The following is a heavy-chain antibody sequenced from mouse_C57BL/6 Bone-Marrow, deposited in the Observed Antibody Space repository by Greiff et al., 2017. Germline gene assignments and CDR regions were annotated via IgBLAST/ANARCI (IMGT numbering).Heavy chain of an antibody. CDR1: GFSLTSYG. CDR3: ASAEVIRGYFDV. V-gene: IGHV2-2*01. CDR2: IWSGGST. Sequence: QVHVKQSGPGLVQPSQSLSITCTVSGFSLTSYGVHWVRQSPGKGLEWLGVIWSGGSTDYNAAFISRLSISKDNSKSQVFFKMNSLQADDTAIYYCASAEVIRGYFDVWGTGTTVTVSS. D-gene: IGHD2-4*01. J-gene: IGHJ1*03.